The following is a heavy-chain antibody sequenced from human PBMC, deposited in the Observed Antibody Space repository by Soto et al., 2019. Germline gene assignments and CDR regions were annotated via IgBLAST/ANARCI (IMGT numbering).Heavy chain of an antibody. CDR3: ARVPLFDFWGGYTPIYYDCGMGV. D-gene: IGHD3-3*01. CDR1: GFTFSSYG. CDR2: IWYDGSNK. Sequence: QVQLVESGGGVVQPGRSLRLSCAASGFTFSSYGMHWVRQAPGKGLEWVAVIWYDGSNKYYADSVKGRFTISRDNSKNKLYLQMNSLRAEYTAVYYSARVPLFDFWGGYTPIYYDCGMGVWGQGTTVTVSS. V-gene: IGHV3-33*01. J-gene: IGHJ6*02.